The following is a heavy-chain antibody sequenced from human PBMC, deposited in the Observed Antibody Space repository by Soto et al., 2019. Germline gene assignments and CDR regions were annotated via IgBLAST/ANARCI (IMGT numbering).Heavy chain of an antibody. J-gene: IGHJ4*02. CDR2: ISSSSSYI. V-gene: IGHV3-21*01. CDR1: GFTFSSYS. D-gene: IGHD2-15*01. CDR3: ARDLMTGYCSGGSCYSAPFGY. Sequence: EVQLVESGGGLVKPGGSLRLSCAASGFTFSSYSMNWVRQAPGKGLEWVSSISSSSSYIYYADSVKGRFTISRDNAKNSPYLQMNSLRAEDTAVYYCARDLMTGYCSGGSCYSAPFGYWGQGTLVTVSS.